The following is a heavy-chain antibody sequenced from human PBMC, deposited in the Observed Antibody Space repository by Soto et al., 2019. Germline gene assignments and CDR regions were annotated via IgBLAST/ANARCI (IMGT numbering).Heavy chain of an antibody. D-gene: IGHD3-3*01. CDR3: ARGGWRQIDY. V-gene: IGHV4-59*08. Sequence: VQLQESGPGLVKPSETLSLTCSVSGGSIGSYSWSWIRQAAGKGLEWIGYIYYSRSTNYNPSLKSRVTISVDTSKNQFSLKLSSVTAADTAVYYCARGGWRQIDYWGQGTLVTVSS. CDR1: GGSIGSYS. J-gene: IGHJ4*02. CDR2: IYYSRST.